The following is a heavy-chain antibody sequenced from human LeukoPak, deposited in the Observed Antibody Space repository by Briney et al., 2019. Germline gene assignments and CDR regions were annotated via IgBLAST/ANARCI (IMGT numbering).Heavy chain of an antibody. V-gene: IGHV3-53*01. CDR3: ARDRNTDFWSGYYTNYCDY. CDR2: IYKNAIT. D-gene: IGHD3-3*01. Sequence: PGGSLRLSCAASGFTVSSNYMTWVRQAPGKGLEWVSVIYKNAITYYADTVKGRFTISRDNSKNTLYLQMNSLRADDTAVYYCARDRNTDFWSGYYTNYCDYWGQGTLVTVSS. CDR1: GFTVSSNY. J-gene: IGHJ4*02.